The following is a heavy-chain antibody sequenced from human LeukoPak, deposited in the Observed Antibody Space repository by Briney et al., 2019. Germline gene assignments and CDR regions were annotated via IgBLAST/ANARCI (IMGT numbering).Heavy chain of an antibody. CDR1: GFPFSPYW. CDR3: ARVAKEGISQYMDV. Sequence: PGGSLRLSCEASGFPFSPYWMSWVRQAPGKGLEWVANIKQDGTEKYYVDSVKGRFTISRDKAKNSVHLQMNSLRAWDTAVYFCARVAKEGISQYMDVWAKGPRSPSP. J-gene: IGHJ6*03. V-gene: IGHV3-7*01. CDR2: IKQDGTEK. D-gene: IGHD3-3*02.